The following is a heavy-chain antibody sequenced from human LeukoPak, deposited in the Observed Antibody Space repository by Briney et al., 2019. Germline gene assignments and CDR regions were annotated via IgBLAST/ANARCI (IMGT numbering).Heavy chain of an antibody. V-gene: IGHV1-2*02. CDR2: XNPNSGGT. CDR1: GYTFTGYY. J-gene: IGHJ4*02. Sequence: GASVKVSCMASGYTFTGYYMHWVRQAPGQGLEXXXXXNPNSGGTNYAQKFQGRVTMTRDTSISTAYMELSRLRSDDTAVYYCARGYCSSTSCSYFDSWGQGTLVTVSS. D-gene: IGHD2-2*01. CDR3: ARGYCSSTSCSYFDS.